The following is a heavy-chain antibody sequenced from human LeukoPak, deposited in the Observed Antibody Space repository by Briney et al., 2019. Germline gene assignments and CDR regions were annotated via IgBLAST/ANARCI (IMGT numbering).Heavy chain of an antibody. CDR1: GYTFTNYG. Sequence: ASVKVSCKASGYTFTNYGFNWVRQARGQGLEWMGWISANTGDTNYAQNLQGRVTLTTDTSTSTAYMELRSLRLGGTAVYYCARGLDYWGQGTQVTVSS. CDR3: ARGLDY. CDR2: ISANTGDT. V-gene: IGHV1-18*01. J-gene: IGHJ4*02.